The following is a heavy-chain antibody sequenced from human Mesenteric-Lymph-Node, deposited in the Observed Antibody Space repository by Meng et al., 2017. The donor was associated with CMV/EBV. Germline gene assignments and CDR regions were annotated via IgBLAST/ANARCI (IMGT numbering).Heavy chain of an antibody. CDR1: GFIFSDYS. CDR3: ARDHNPNADWYDP. CDR2: ISYDSNYI. D-gene: IGHD2-8*01. Sequence: LTGAASGFIFSDYSMNWLRQAPGKGLEWVSSISYDSNYIYYADSVKGRFTISRDNAKNSVFLQMNSLRVEDTAEYYCARDHNPNADWYDPWGQGTLVTVSS. V-gene: IGHV3-21*01. J-gene: IGHJ5*02.